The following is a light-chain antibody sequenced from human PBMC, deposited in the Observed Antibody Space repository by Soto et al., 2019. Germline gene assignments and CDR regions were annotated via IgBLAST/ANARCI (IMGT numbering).Light chain of an antibody. CDR1: QDIKSY. CDR3: QQYDNLPT. CDR2: DAS. J-gene: IGKJ4*01. Sequence: DIQMTQSPSSLSASVGDTVTITCQASQDIKSYLNWFQQKPGKAPKLLIYDASNLETGVPSRFTGSGSGTDFTFTIISLQAEDIATYFCQQYDNLPTFGGGTKVEI. V-gene: IGKV1-33*01.